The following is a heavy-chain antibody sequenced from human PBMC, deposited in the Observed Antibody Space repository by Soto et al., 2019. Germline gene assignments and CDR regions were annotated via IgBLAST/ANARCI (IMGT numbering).Heavy chain of an antibody. CDR3: ARDLNTYYDFWSGYYDY. Sequence: GGSLRLSCAASGVTFSSYSMNWVRQAPGKGLEWVSSISSSSSYIYYADSVKGRFTISRDNAKNSLYLQMNSLRAEDTAVYYCARDLNTYYDFWSGYYDYWGQGTLVTVSS. D-gene: IGHD3-3*01. CDR1: GVTFSSYS. J-gene: IGHJ4*02. CDR2: ISSSSSYI. V-gene: IGHV3-21*01.